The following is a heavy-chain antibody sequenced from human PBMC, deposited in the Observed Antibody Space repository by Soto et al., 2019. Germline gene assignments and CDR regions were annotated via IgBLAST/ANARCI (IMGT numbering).Heavy chain of an antibody. J-gene: IGHJ6*04. Sequence: PGGSLRLSCAASGFIFSASAVHWVRQASGNGLEWIGRIRSKANNYATGYAASVNGRFTISRDDSKNTAYLQVNSLKTEDTAVYYFTVMGAQPHCTMDSRGKASSVIVSA. V-gene: IGHV3-73*01. CDR1: GFIFSASA. CDR3: TVMGAQPHCTMDS. D-gene: IGHD2-8*01. CDR2: IRSKANNYAT.